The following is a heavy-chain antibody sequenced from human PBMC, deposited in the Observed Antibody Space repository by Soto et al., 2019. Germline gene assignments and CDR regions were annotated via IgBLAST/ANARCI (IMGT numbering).Heavy chain of an antibody. D-gene: IGHD4-17*01. CDR1: GGSISSGGYY. CDR3: ARVRSNDYGDYAIERRRSESGFDP. V-gene: IGHV4-31*03. J-gene: IGHJ5*02. Sequence: PSETLSLTCTVSGGSISSGGYYWSWIRQHPGKGLEWIGYIYYSGSTYYNPSLKSRVTISVDTSKNQFSLKLSSVTAADTAVYYCARVRSNDYGDYAIERRRSESGFDPWGQGTLVTVSS. CDR2: IYYSGST.